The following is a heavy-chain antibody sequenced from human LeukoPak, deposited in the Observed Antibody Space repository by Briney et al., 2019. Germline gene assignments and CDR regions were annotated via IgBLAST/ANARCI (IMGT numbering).Heavy chain of an antibody. CDR3: AKGLRYGDYVGYFDY. Sequence: GGSLRLSCAASGFTFSSYGMHWVRQAPGKGLEWVAFIRYDGSNKYYADSVKGRFTISRDNSKNTLYLQMNSLRAEDTAVYYCAKGLRYGDYVGYFDYWGQGTLVTVSS. V-gene: IGHV3-30*02. CDR2: IRYDGSNK. J-gene: IGHJ4*02. D-gene: IGHD4-17*01. CDR1: GFTFSSYG.